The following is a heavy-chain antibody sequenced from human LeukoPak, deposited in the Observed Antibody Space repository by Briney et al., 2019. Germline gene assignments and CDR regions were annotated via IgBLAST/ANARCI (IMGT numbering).Heavy chain of an antibody. Sequence: GASVKVSCKASGYTFTGYYMHWVRQAPGQGLEWMGWINPNSGGTNYAQKFQGRVTMTRDTSISTAYMELSRLRSDDTAVYYCARDTDDFWDPFDYWGQGTLVTVSS. CDR2: INPNSGGT. D-gene: IGHD3-3*01. V-gene: IGHV1-2*02. CDR3: ARDTDDFWDPFDY. CDR1: GYTFTGYY. J-gene: IGHJ4*02.